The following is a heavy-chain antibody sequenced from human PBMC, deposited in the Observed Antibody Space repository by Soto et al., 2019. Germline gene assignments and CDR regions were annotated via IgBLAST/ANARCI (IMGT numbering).Heavy chain of an antibody. CDR1: GYTFTSHA. Sequence: ASVKVSCKASGYTFTSHAMHWVRQAPGQRLEWMGWINAGNGDTKYSQIFQGRVTITWDTSASTAYMELSSLRSEDTAVYYCARENSGCYYFDYWGQGTLVTVSS. CDR2: INAGNGDT. V-gene: IGHV1-3*01. J-gene: IGHJ4*02. D-gene: IGHD5-12*01. CDR3: ARENSGCYYFDY.